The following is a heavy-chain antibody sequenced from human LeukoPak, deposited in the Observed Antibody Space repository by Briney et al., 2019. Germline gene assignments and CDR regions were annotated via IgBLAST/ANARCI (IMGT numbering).Heavy chain of an antibody. V-gene: IGHV3-53*01. CDR2: RQPGNVS. J-gene: IGHJ4*02. D-gene: IGHD3-22*01. CDR1: GFGFSSNH. Sequence: GGSLRLSCAVSGFGFSSNHVPWVRQAPGKGLEWVSVRQPGNVSYYSDSVKGRFTTSADTSKNTLYPQMNNLRSEDTALYYCARARDNDTYLSDWGGGTLVTVSS. CDR3: ARARDNDTYLSD.